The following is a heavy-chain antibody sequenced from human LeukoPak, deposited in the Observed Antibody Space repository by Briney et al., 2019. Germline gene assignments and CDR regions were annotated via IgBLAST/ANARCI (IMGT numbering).Heavy chain of an antibody. CDR2: LHYSGST. D-gene: IGHD3-16*01. CDR3: ARDRELGTPVTRLAHTFDY. J-gene: IGHJ4*02. CDR1: GGSISSSLYY. V-gene: IGHV4-39*07. Sequence: SETLSLTCTVFGGSISSSLYYWGWIRQPPGKGLEWIGSLHYSGSTYYNPSLKSRVTISVDTSNNQFSLKLSSVTAADTAVYYCARDRELGTPVTRLAHTFDYWGQGTLVTVSS.